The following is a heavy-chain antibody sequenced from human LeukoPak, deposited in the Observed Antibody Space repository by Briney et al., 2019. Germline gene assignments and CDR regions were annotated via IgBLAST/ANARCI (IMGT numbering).Heavy chain of an antibody. J-gene: IGHJ4*02. CDR3: ARDRGYYYDSSGYSLY. CDR2: ISYDGSNK. V-gene: IGHV3-30-3*01. D-gene: IGHD3-22*01. Sequence: PGRSLRLSCAASGFTFSSYAMHWVRQAPGKGLEWVAVISYDGSNKYYADSVKGRFTISRDNSKNTLYLQMNSLRAEDTAVYYCARDRGYYYDSSGYSLYWGQGTLVTVSS. CDR1: GFTFSSYA.